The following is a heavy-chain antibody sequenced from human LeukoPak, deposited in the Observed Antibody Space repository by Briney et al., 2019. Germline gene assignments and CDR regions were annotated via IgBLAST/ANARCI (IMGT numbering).Heavy chain of an antibody. CDR1: GYSFTSYW. Sequence: GESLKISCKGSGYSFTSYWIGWVRQMPGKGLEWMGIIYPGDSDTRYSPSFQGQVTISADKSISTAYLQWSSLKASDTAMYYCARDQLSSSWPLRYYGMDVWGQGTTVTVSS. CDR2: IYPGDSDT. J-gene: IGHJ6*02. CDR3: ARDQLSSSWPLRYYGMDV. V-gene: IGHV5-51*01. D-gene: IGHD6-13*01.